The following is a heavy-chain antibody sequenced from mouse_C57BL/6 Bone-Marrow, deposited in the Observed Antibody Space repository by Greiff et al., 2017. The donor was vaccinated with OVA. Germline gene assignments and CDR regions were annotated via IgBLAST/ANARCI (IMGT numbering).Heavy chain of an antibody. Sequence: QVQLKQSGAELVRPGTSVKVSCKASGYAFTNYLIEWVKQRPGQGLEWIGVINPGSGGTNYNEKFKGKATLTADKSSSTAYMQLSSLTSEDSAVYFCAREGQKLTGTGDYYFDYWGQGTTLTVSS. CDR3: AREGQKLTGTGDYYFDY. J-gene: IGHJ2*01. V-gene: IGHV1-54*01. D-gene: IGHD4-1*01. CDR2: INPGSGGT. CDR1: GYAFTNYL.